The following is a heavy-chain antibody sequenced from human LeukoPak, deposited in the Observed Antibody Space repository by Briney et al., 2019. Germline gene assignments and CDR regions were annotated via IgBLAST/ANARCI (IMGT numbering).Heavy chain of an antibody. J-gene: IGHJ3*02. Sequence: GESLKISCKGSGYSFTSYWIGWVRQLPGKVLEWSGMIYPGASDPRYSPSFRGQVTFSADMSISTAHLHWSSLKASDTAMYYCATRGGGQMVRGIPDAFDIWGQGTMVTVSS. V-gene: IGHV5-51*01. D-gene: IGHD3-10*01. CDR1: GYSFTSYW. CDR2: IYPGASDP. CDR3: ATRGGGQMVRGIPDAFDI.